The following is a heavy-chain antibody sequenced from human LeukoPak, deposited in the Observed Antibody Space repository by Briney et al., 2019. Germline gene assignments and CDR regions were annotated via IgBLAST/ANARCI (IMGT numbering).Heavy chain of an antibody. D-gene: IGHD3-22*01. CDR1: GGSFSGYY. CDR2: INHSGST. Sequence: SETLSLTCAVYGGSFSGYYWSWIRQPPGKGLEWIGEINHSGSTNYNPSLKSRVTISVDTSKNQFSLKLSSVTAADTAVYYCAGYYYDSSGYYHNFDYWGQGTLVTVSS. CDR3: AGYYYDSSGYYHNFDY. J-gene: IGHJ4*02. V-gene: IGHV4-34*01.